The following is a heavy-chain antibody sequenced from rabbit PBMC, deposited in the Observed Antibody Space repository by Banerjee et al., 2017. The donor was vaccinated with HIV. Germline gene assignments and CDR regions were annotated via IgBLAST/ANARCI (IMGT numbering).Heavy chain of an antibody. Sequence: QEQLKETGGGLVQPGGSLTLSCKASGFDFSSYYMSWVRQAPGKGLEWIACIYTSSGSTDYASWAKGRVTISKIASTTVTLKVTSLTAADTASYFCARDLAGVIGWNFNLWGQGTLVTVS. J-gene: IGHJ4*01. D-gene: IGHD4-1*01. CDR3: ARDLAGVIGWNFNL. V-gene: IGHV1S45*01. CDR2: IYTSSGST. CDR1: GFDFSSYYM.